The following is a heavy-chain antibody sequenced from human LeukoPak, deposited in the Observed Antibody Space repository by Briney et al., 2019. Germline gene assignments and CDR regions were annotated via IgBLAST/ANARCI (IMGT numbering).Heavy chain of an antibody. Sequence: SGGSLRLSCAASGFTFSSYGMHWVRQAPGKGLEWVAVISYDGSNKYYADSVKGRFTISRDNSKNTLYLQMNSLRAEDTAVYYCARDSSTYYYGSGSYGGSVDYWGQGTLVTVSS. J-gene: IGHJ4*02. D-gene: IGHD3-10*01. CDR1: GFTFSSYG. CDR3: ARDSSTYYYGSGSYGGSVDY. V-gene: IGHV3-30*03. CDR2: ISYDGSNK.